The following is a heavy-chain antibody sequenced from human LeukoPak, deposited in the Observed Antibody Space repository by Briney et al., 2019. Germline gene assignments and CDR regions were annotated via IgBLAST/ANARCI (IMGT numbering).Heavy chain of an antibody. D-gene: IGHD1-26*01. CDR3: ARSRSYYPADY. CDR1: GFTFSSYG. Sequence: GGSLRLSCAASGFTFSSYGMHWVRQAPGKGLEWVAVISYDGSNKYYADSVKGRFTISRDNSKNTLYLQMNSLRAEDTAVYYCARSRSYYPADYWGQGTPVTVSS. V-gene: IGHV3-30*03. J-gene: IGHJ4*02. CDR2: ISYDGSNK.